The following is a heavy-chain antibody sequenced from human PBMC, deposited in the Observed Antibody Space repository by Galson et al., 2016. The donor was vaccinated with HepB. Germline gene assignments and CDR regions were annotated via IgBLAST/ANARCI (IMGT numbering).Heavy chain of an antibody. D-gene: IGHD3-10*01. V-gene: IGHV4-61*02. CDR3: AREREDYYGSGPSIYFFDY. Sequence: TLSLTCTVSGGSIKFGTYYWSWIRQPAGKGLEWIGRIYASGTTKYNPSFRSRVTISLDTSKNQFSLRLSSVTAADTAVYYCAREREDYYGSGPSIYFFDYWGQGTLVTVSS. CDR2: IYASGTT. J-gene: IGHJ4*02. CDR1: GGSIKFGTYY.